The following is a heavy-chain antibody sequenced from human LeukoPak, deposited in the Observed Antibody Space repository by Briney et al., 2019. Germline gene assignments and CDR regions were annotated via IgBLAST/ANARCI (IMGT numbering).Heavy chain of an antibody. Sequence: PGGSLRLSCAASGFTFSSYSMNWVRQAPGKGLEWVSSISSSSSYIYYADSVKGRFTISRDNAKNSLYLQMNSLRAEDTAVYYCAGRGGYCSSTSCFFDYWGQGTLVTVSS. D-gene: IGHD2-2*01. CDR1: GFTFSSYS. CDR2: ISSSSSYI. V-gene: IGHV3-21*01. J-gene: IGHJ4*02. CDR3: AGRGGYCSSTSCFFDY.